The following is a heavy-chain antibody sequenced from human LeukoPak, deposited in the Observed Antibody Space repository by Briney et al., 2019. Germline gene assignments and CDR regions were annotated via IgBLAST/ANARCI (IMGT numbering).Heavy chain of an antibody. V-gene: IGHV4-4*09. D-gene: IGHD1-20*01. J-gene: IGHJ4*02. CDR2: IYTSGST. CDR1: GGSISSYY. CDR3: VRGLAGDFDY. Sequence: SETLSLTCTVSGGSISSYYWSWIRQPPGKGLEWIGYIYTSGSTNYNPSLKSRVTISVDTSKNQFSLKLSSVTAADTAVYYCVRGLAGDFDYWGQGTLVTVSS.